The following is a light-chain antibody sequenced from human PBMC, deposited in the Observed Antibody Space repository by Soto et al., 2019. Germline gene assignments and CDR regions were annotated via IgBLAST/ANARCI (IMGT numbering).Light chain of an antibody. Sequence: DILMTQSPSTLSVSIGERITLTCRASQNINTWLAWYQQKPGRAPKVLIYDASSLESGVPSRISGSGSGTEFILTISSLQLDDFATYYCHQYYGYPYTFGQGTKLEIK. V-gene: IGKV1-5*01. CDR3: HQYYGYPYT. CDR1: QNINTW. J-gene: IGKJ2*01. CDR2: DAS.